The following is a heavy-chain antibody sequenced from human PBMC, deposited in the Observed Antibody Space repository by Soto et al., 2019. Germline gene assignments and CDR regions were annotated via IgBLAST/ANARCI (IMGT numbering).Heavy chain of an antibody. J-gene: IGHJ3*02. CDR3: ARGTRQWLGCGAFDI. CDR1: SGSISSNNW. CDR2: IYHSGST. V-gene: IGHV4-4*02. D-gene: IGHD6-19*01. Sequence: QVQLQESGPGLVKPSGTLSLTCAVSSGSISSNNWWSWVRQPPGKGPEWIGEIYHSGSTNNNPYLKSLITISVDKSKNQFSLKLSSVTAADTAVYYCARGTRQWLGCGAFDIWGQGTMVAVSS.